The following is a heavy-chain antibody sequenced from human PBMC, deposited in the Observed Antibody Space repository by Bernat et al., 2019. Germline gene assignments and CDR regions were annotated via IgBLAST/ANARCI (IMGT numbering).Heavy chain of an antibody. CDR2: ISAYNGNT. CDR3: ARDYGDPQSRQYYCYGMDV. Sequence: QVQLVQSGAEVKKPGASVKVSCKASGYTFTSYGISWVRQAPGQGLERMGWISAYNGNTNYAQKLQGRVTMTTDTSTSTAYMELRSLRSDDTTVYYCARDYGDPQSRQYYCYGMDVWGQGTTVSVSS. D-gene: IGHD4-17*01. CDR1: GYTFTSYG. V-gene: IGHV1-18*01. J-gene: IGHJ6*02.